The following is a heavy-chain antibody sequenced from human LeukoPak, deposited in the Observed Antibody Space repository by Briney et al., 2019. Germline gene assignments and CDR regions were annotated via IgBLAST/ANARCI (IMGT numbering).Heavy chain of an antibody. Sequence: SETLSLTCAVYGGSFSGYYWSWIRQPPGKGLEWIGEINHSGSTNYNPSLKSRVTISVDTSKNQFSPKLSSVTAADTAVYYCARGKRLWFGELLLGSWFDPWGQGTLVTVSS. CDR1: GGSFSGYY. V-gene: IGHV4-34*01. CDR3: ARGKRLWFGELLLGSWFDP. CDR2: INHSGST. D-gene: IGHD3-10*01. J-gene: IGHJ5*02.